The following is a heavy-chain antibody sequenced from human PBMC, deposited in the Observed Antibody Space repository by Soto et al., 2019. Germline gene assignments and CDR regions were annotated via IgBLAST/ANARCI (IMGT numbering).Heavy chain of an antibody. CDR1: GYSISSGYY. CDR2: IYHSGST. V-gene: IGHV4-38-2*02. Sequence: SETLSLTCAVSGYSISSGYYWGWIRQPPGKGLEWIGSIYHSGSTYYNPSLKSRVTISVDTSKNQFSLKLSSVTAADTAVYYCARDPPDYWGQGTLVTVYS. J-gene: IGHJ4*02. CDR3: ARDPPDY.